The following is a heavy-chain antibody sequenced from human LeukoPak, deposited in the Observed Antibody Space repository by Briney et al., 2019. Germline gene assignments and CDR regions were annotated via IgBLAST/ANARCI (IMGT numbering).Heavy chain of an antibody. CDR1: GDVVASNFVT. Sequence: SQTLSLTCAISGDVVASNFVTWNWITQSPSGGLEWLGRTYYRSKWHNDYAVSVRSRITINPDISKNQFSLQLNSLTPADTAVYYCIRGQAIRTVSGVEAENWFDPWGQGTLVTVSS. V-gene: IGHV6-1*01. CDR2: TYYRSKWHN. D-gene: IGHD6-19*01. CDR3: IRGQAIRTVSGVEAENWFDP. J-gene: IGHJ5*02.